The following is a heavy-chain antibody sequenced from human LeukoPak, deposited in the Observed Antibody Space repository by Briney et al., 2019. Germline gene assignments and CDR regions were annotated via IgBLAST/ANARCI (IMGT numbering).Heavy chain of an antibody. CDR2: IYYSGST. J-gene: IGHJ4*02. V-gene: IGHV4-59*01. Sequence: SETLSLTCTVSGGSISSYYWSWIRQPPGKGLEWIGYIYYSGSTSYNPSLKSRVTISVDTSKNQFSLKLSSVTAADTAVYYCARGAQDYDILTGYSVYYFDYWGQGTLVTVSS. CDR3: ARGAQDYDILTGYSVYYFDY. CDR1: GGSISSYY. D-gene: IGHD3-9*01.